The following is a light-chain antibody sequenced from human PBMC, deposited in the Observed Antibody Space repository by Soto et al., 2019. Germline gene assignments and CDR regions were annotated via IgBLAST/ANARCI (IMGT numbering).Light chain of an antibody. Sequence: QSALTQPASVSGSPGQSITISCTGTSSDVGSYNLVSWYQQHPGKAPKLMIYEGNKWPSGVSNRFSGSKSGNTASLTISGLQAEDEADYYCCSYAGTSTFYVFGTGTKLTVL. CDR3: CSYAGTSTFYV. CDR2: EGN. V-gene: IGLV2-23*01. J-gene: IGLJ1*01. CDR1: SSDVGSYNL.